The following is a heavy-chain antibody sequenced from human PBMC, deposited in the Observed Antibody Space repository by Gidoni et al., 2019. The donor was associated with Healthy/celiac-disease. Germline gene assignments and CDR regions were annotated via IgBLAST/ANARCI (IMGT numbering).Heavy chain of an antibody. D-gene: IGHD3-10*01. CDR3: ARETYYYGSGYFDY. CDR1: GFTFSDHY. CDR2: TRNKANSYTT. Sequence: EVQLVESGGGLVQPGGSLRLSCAASGFTFSDHYMDWVRQAPGKGLEWVGRTRNKANSYTTEYAASVKGRFTISRDDSKNSLYLQMNSLKTEDTAVYYCARETYYYGSGYFDYWGQGTLVTVSS. V-gene: IGHV3-72*01. J-gene: IGHJ4*02.